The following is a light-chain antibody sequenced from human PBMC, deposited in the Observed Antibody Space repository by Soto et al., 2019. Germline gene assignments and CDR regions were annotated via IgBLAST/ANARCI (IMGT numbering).Light chain of an antibody. Sequence: DIQMTQSPSSLSASVGDRVTITCQASQDINKNLIWYQQKPGKAPKLLIYDASDLETGVPSRFSGSGSGTGFTFTISSLQHEDFEPYYCQQYESLHLTLRQGTRLE. CDR1: QDINKN. J-gene: IGKJ5*01. V-gene: IGKV1-33*01. CDR3: QQYESLHLT. CDR2: DAS.